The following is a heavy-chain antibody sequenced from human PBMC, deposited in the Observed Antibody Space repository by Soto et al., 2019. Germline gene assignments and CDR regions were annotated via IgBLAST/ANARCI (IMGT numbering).Heavy chain of an antibody. CDR2: IYYSGST. Sequence: SETLSLTCTVSGGSISSYYWSWIRQPPGKGLEWIGNIYYSGSTNYNPSLKSRVTISVDTSKNQFSLKLSSVTAADTAVYYCARQGGSSQQFDYWGQGTLVTVSS. CDR1: GGSISSYY. D-gene: IGHD6-6*01. V-gene: IGHV4-59*08. J-gene: IGHJ4*02. CDR3: ARQGGSSQQFDY.